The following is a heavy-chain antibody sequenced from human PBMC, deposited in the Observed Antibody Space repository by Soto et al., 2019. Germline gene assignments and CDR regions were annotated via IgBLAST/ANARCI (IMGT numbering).Heavy chain of an antibody. D-gene: IGHD4-17*01. J-gene: IGHJ4*02. CDR2: IYYSGSP. CDR1: GGSISSSSYY. Sequence: QLQLQESGPGLVKPSETLSLTCTVSGGSISSSSYYWGWIRQPPGKGLEWIGSIYYSGSPYYNPSLKSRVTISVDTSKNQFSLKLSSVTAADTAVYYCARQRRWLNRRDIDYWGQGTLVTVSS. CDR3: ARQRRWLNRRDIDY. V-gene: IGHV4-39*01.